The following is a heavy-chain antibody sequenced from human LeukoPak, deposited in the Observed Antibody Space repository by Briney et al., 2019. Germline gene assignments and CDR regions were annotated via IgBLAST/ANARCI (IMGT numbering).Heavy chain of an antibody. J-gene: IGHJ5*02. CDR1: GGSISSYY. V-gene: IGHV4-59*01. CDR2: IYHSGST. CDR3: ARAGEYCSGGSCYPRGFDP. Sequence: SETLSLTCTVSGGSISSYYWSWIRQPPGKGLEWIGYIYHSGSTNYNPSLKSRVTISVDTSKNQFSLKLSSVTAADTAVYYCARAGEYCSGGSCYPRGFDPWGQGTLVTVSS. D-gene: IGHD2-15*01.